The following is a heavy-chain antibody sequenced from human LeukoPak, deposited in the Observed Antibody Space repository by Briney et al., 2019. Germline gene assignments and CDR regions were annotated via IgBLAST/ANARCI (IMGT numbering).Heavy chain of an antibody. CDR1: GGSISSDY. J-gene: IGHJ5*02. CDR3: ATRGS. Sequence: SETLSLTCTVSGGSISSDYWQWIRQPPGRGLEWIGYIYNSGSNNYNPSLKSRVTISVDTSKNQFSLKLTSVTAADTAVYYCATRGSWGQGTLVTVSS. CDR2: IYNSGSN. D-gene: IGHD3-10*01. V-gene: IGHV4-59*08.